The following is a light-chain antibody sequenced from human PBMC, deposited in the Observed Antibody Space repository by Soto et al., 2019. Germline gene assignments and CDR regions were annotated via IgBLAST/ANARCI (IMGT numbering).Light chain of an antibody. CDR1: QSVDNF. CDR3: QQYKTWPFT. Sequence: EVVLTQSQATLSVYPGERATLSGSASQSVDNFFAWYQQKVGQAPRLLIHGASTRATGIPARFSGGGSGTEFTLTITGLQSEDFAVYYFQQYKTWPFTFGPGTKVDIK. V-gene: IGKV3-15*01. J-gene: IGKJ3*01. CDR2: GAS.